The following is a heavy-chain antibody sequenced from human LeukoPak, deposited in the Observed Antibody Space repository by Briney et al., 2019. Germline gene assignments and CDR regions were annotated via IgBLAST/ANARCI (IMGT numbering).Heavy chain of an antibody. D-gene: IGHD3-9*01. V-gene: IGHV3-48*03. Sequence: GGSLRLSCAASGFTFSSYEMNWVRQAPGKGQEWVSYISSSGSTRYYADSVKGRFTISRDNAKNSLYLQMNSLRAEDTAVYYCAREHILTGYNEDYWGQGTLVTASS. J-gene: IGHJ4*02. CDR3: AREHILTGYNEDY. CDR1: GFTFSSYE. CDR2: ISSSGSTR.